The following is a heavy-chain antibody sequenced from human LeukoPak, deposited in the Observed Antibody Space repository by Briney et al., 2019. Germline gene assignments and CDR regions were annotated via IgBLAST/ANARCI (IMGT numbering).Heavy chain of an antibody. CDR1: GGSISSYY. V-gene: IGHV4-59*01. Sequence: SETLSLTCTVSGGSISSYYWSWIRQPPGKGLEWIGYIYYSGSTNYNPSLKSRVTISVDTSKNQFSLKLSSVTAADTTVYYCAGGTRGSWYPYYYYYMDVWGKGTTVTISS. J-gene: IGHJ6*03. CDR3: AGGTRGSWYPYYYYYMDV. CDR2: IYYSGST. D-gene: IGHD6-13*01.